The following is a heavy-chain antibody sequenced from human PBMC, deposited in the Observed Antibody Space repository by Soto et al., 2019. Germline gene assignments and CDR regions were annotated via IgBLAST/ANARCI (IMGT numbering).Heavy chain of an antibody. J-gene: IGHJ6*03. Sequence: GASVKVSCKASGYTFTSYDINWVRQATRQGLEWMGWMNPNSGNTGYAQKFQGRVTMTRNTSISTAYMELSSLRSEDTAVYYCARGPGYDFWSGYLRRSGYYYMDVWGKGTTVTVSS. CDR2: MNPNSGNT. D-gene: IGHD3-3*01. CDR3: ARGPGYDFWSGYLRRSGYYYMDV. V-gene: IGHV1-8*01. CDR1: GYTFTSYD.